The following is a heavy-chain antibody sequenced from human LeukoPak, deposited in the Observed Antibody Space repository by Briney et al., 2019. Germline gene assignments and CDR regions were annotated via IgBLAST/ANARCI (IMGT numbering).Heavy chain of an antibody. D-gene: IGHD4-17*01. V-gene: IGHV3-30*18. Sequence: PGRSLRLSCAASGFTFSSYGMHWVRQAPGKGLEWVAVISYDGSNKYYADSVKGRFTISRDNSKNTLYLQMNSLRAEDTAVYYCAKVRSRGAYGDYLNYFDYWGQRTLVTVSS. CDR2: ISYDGSNK. CDR1: GFTFSSYG. CDR3: AKVRSRGAYGDYLNYFDY. J-gene: IGHJ4*02.